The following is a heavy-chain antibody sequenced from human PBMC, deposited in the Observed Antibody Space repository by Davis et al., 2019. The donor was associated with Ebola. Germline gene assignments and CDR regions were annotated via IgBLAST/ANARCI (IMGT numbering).Heavy chain of an antibody. CDR1: GFTFSSYA. V-gene: IGHV3-23*01. D-gene: IGHD3-16*02. CDR3: ARAKGIWGSYRLHYYYGMDV. CDR2: ISGSGGST. Sequence: GGSLRLSCAASGFTFSSYAMSWVRQAPGKGLEWVSAISGSGGSTYYADSVKGRFTISRDNSKNTLYLQMNSLRAEDTAVYYCARAKGIWGSYRLHYYYGMDVWGQGTTVTVSS. J-gene: IGHJ6*02.